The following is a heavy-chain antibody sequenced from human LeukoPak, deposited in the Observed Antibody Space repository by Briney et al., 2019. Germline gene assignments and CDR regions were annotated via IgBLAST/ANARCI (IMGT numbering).Heavy chain of an antibody. V-gene: IGHV4-34*01. J-gene: IGHJ4*02. CDR1: GGSFSGYY. Sequence: SETLSLTCAVYGGSFSGYYWSWIRQPPGKGLEWIGEINHSGSTNYNPSLKSRVTISVDKSMNHFSLKLNSVTAADTAVYYCAKKWLQSPFVDWGQGTLVTVSS. CDR2: INHSGST. D-gene: IGHD5-24*01. CDR3: AKKWLQSPFVD.